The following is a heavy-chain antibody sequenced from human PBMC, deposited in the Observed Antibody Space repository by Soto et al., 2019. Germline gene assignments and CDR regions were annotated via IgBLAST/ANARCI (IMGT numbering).Heavy chain of an antibody. CDR1: GGSISSSSYY. CDR2: IFYSGST. Sequence: KPSETLSLTCTVSGGSISSSSYYWGWIRQPPGKGLEWIGSIFYSGSTYYNPSLQSRVTISVDTSNNQFSLKLSSVTAADTAVYYCARRVARTRPGYEVDYWGQGTLVTVSS. D-gene: IGHD3-3*01. V-gene: IGHV4-39*01. J-gene: IGHJ4*02. CDR3: ARRVARTRPGYEVDY.